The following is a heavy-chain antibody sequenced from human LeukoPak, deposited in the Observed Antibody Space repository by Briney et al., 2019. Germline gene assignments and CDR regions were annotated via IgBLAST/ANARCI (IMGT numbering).Heavy chain of an antibody. J-gene: IGHJ4*02. CDR1: GGSISSSSYY. D-gene: IGHD6-19*01. CDR2: IYYSGST. Sequence: SETLSLTCTVSGGSISSSSYYWGWIRQPPGKGLEWIGSIYYSGSTYYNPPLKSRVTISVDTSKNQFSLKLSSVTAADAAVYYCARADRVAAVVGTENYFDYWGQGTLVTVS. V-gene: IGHV4-39*01. CDR3: ARADRVAAVVGTENYFDY.